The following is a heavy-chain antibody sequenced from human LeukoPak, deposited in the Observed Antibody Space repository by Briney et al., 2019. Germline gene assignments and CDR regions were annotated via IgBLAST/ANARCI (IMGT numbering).Heavy chain of an antibody. CDR3: AETPFVGSSGYYYYFDY. V-gene: IGHV1-69*05. CDR2: IIPIFGTA. CDR1: GGTSSSYA. D-gene: IGHD3-22*01. Sequence: SVKVSCKASGGTSSSYAISWVRQAPGQGLEWMGGIIPIFGTANYAQKFQGRVTITTDESTSTAYMELSSLRSEDTAVYYCAETPFVGSSGYYYYFDYWGQGTLVTVSS. J-gene: IGHJ4*02.